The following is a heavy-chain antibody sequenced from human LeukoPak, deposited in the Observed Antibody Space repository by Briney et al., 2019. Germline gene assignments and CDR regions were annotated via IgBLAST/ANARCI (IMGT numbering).Heavy chain of an antibody. V-gene: IGHV1-2*02. J-gene: IGHJ4*02. CDR3: ARDPSNSGYDYLYYFDY. CDR2: INPDNGGT. D-gene: IGHD5-12*01. Sequence: ASVKVSCQASRDTFTKYFTQWVRQAPGQGLEWMGWINPDNGGTNYAQKFQGRVTMTRDMSISTAYMELSRLRSDDTAVYYCARDPSNSGYDYLYYFDYWGQGTLVTVSS. CDR1: RDTFTKYF.